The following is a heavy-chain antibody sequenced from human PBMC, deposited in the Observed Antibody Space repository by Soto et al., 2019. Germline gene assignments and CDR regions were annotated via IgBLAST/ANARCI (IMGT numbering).Heavy chain of an antibody. D-gene: IGHD5-12*01. CDR2: IYYSGST. CDR3: AREMAEMATFAFDI. J-gene: IGHJ3*02. Sequence: PSETLSLTCTVSGGSISSYYWSWIRQPPGKGLEWIGYIYYSGSTNYNPSLKSRVTISVGTSKNQFSLKLSSVTAADTAVYHCAREMAEMATFAFDIWGQGTMVTVSS. CDR1: GGSISSYY. V-gene: IGHV4-59*12.